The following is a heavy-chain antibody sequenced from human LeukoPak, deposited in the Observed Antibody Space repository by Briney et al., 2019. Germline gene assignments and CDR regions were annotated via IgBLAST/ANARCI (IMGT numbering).Heavy chain of an antibody. CDR2: TYYRSKWYN. CDR3: ARDLALAVAGTTAWEYFQH. D-gene: IGHD6-19*01. Sequence: SQTLSLTCAISGDSVSSNSAAWNWIRQSPSRGLEWLGRTYYRSKWYNDYAGSVKSRITINPDTSKTQFFLQLNSVAPEDTAVYYCARDLALAVAGTTAWEYFQHWGQGTLVTVSS. J-gene: IGHJ1*01. CDR1: GDSVSSNSAA. V-gene: IGHV6-1*01.